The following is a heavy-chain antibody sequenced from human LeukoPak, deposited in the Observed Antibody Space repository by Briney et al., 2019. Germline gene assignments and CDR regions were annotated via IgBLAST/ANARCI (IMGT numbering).Heavy chain of an antibody. CDR1: GFTFSTYA. CDR3: AKRGDCSGTCTYDY. Sequence: GRSLRLSCAASGFTFSTYAIHWVRQAPGKGLEWVSIVGGSGVKTYYAESVKGRFTISRDNSKNTVYLQMNSLRAEDTAVYYCAKRGDCSGTCTYDYWGQGTLVTVSS. J-gene: IGHJ4*02. CDR2: VGGSGVKT. D-gene: IGHD2-2*01. V-gene: IGHV3-23*01.